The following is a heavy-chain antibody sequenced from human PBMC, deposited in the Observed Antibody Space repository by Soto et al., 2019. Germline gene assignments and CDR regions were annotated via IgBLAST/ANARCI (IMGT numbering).Heavy chain of an antibody. CDR1: GYTFSDYA. CDR2: ISASTRNT. V-gene: IGHV1-18*01. J-gene: IGHJ2*01. Sequence: QVQLVQSGGEVKKPGASVKVSCQASGYTFSDYAISWVRQAPGQGLEWMGWISASTRNTDQAQNFQGRVIMTLDTYTNTAYVALRSLRSDDTAVYYCVRCYCSVGSCYACWHFDLWGRGTLVTFSS. CDR3: VRCYCSVGSCYACWHFDL. D-gene: IGHD2-15*01.